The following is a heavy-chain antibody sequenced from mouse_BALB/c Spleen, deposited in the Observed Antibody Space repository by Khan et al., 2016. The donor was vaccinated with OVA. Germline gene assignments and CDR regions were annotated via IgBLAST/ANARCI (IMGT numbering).Heavy chain of an antibody. CDR3: ARIYGSDFDY. V-gene: IGHV1-20*02. D-gene: IGHD1-1*01. J-gene: IGHJ2*01. CDR1: GYSFTGYF. Sequence: VQLQQSGPELVKPGASVKISCKASGYSFTGYFMNWVMQSHGKSLEWIGRINPHIGETFYNQKFKGKATLTVDESSSTAHMELRSLASEDSAVYYCARIYGSDFDYWDQGTPLTVSS. CDR2: INPHIGET.